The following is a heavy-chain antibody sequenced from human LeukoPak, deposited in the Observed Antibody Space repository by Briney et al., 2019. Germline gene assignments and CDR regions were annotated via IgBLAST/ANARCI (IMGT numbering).Heavy chain of an antibody. Sequence: PSETLSLTCTVSGDSISSTNFFWGWIRQPPGKGLEWIGNIHYSGSTNYNPSLKSRVTISVDTSKNQFSLKLSSVTAADTAVYYCARGGGNSEIGAFDPWGQGTLVTVSS. D-gene: IGHD4-23*01. CDR3: ARGGGNSEIGAFDP. J-gene: IGHJ5*02. CDR2: IHYSGST. V-gene: IGHV4-39*07. CDR1: GDSISSTNFF.